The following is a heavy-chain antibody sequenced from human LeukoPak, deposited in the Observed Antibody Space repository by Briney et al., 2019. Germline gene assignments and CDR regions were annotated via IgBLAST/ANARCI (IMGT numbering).Heavy chain of an antibody. J-gene: IGHJ4*02. CDR3: ARQTGSGLFILP. CDR2: IYYSGNT. Sequence: SEALSLTCTVSGVSISSSNSYWGWIRQPPGKGLEWIGSIYYSGNTYYNASLKSQVSISIDTFKNQFSLRLTSVTAADTAVYYCARQTGSGLFILPGGQGTLVTVSS. CDR1: GVSISSSNSY. D-gene: IGHD3/OR15-3a*01. V-gene: IGHV4-39*01.